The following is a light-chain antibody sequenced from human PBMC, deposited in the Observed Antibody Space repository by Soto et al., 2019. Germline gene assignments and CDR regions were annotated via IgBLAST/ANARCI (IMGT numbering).Light chain of an antibody. CDR1: QSVSSSY. CDR2: GAS. J-gene: IGKJ2*01. Sequence: EIVLTQSPGTLSLSRGERATLSCRASQSVSSSYLAWYQQIPGQAPSLLIYGASSRATGIPDRFSGSASETDFALTISRLEPEDFAVYYCQQYGSSPPYTFGQGTKQQIK. V-gene: IGKV3-20*01. CDR3: QQYGSSPPYT.